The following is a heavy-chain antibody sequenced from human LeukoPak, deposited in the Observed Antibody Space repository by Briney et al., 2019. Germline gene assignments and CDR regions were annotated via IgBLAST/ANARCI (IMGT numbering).Heavy chain of an antibody. Sequence: SVNVSCKASGGTFSSYAISWVRQAPGQGLEWMGGIIPIFGTANYAQKFQGRVTITADESTSTAYMELSSLRSEDTAVYYCARDGRLKGYSYGQGFYYYYGMDVWGQGTTVTVSS. D-gene: IGHD5-18*01. J-gene: IGHJ6*02. CDR2: IIPIFGTA. CDR1: GGTFSSYA. CDR3: ARDGRLKGYSYGQGFYYYYGMDV. V-gene: IGHV1-69*13.